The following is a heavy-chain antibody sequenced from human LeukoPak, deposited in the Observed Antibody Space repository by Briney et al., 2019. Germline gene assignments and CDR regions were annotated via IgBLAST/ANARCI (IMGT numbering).Heavy chain of an antibody. D-gene: IGHD3-22*01. J-gene: IGHJ6*03. CDR1: GGSISSYY. CDR3: ARTLSSGYPDYFYYMDV. Sequence: SETLSLTCTVSGGSISSYYWSWIRQPAGKGLEWIGRIYTSGSTNYNPSLKSRVTISADTSKNQFSLKLSSVTAADTAVYYCARTLSSGYPDYFYYMDVWGKGTTVTISS. V-gene: IGHV4-4*07. CDR2: IYTSGST.